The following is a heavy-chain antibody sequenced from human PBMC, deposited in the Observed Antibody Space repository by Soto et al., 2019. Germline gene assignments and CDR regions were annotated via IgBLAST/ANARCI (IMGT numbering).Heavy chain of an antibody. V-gene: IGHV4-59*11. CDR1: GGSISRHY. J-gene: IGHJ4*02. CDR2: IFYNGRT. CDR3: GRDVGATGHLDY. Sequence: KPSETLSLTCTVSGGSISRHYWSWIRQPPGEGLEWIGYIFYNGRTNFNPSLKSRVTISADTSKNQFSLKLSSVTAADTAVYFCGRDVGATGHLDYWGQGTLVTVSS. D-gene: IGHD1-1*01.